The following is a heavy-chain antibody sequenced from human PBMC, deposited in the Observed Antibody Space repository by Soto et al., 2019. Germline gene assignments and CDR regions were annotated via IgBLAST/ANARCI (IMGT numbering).Heavy chain of an antibody. V-gene: IGHV4-30-4*01. D-gene: IGHD6-19*01. CDR3: ARTVATRGRWLAVAASKWYFDY. CDR2: IYYSGST. Sequence: TVSGGSISSGDYYWSWIRQPPGKGLEWIGYIYYSGSTYYNPSLKSRVTISVDTSKNQFSLKLSSVTAADTAVYYCARTVATRGRWLAVAASKWYFDYWGQGTLVTVSS. CDR1: GGSISSGDYY. J-gene: IGHJ4*02.